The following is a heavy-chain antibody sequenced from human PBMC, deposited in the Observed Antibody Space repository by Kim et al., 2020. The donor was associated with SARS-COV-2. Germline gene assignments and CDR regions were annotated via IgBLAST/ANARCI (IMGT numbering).Heavy chain of an antibody. CDR2: ISGSGGST. V-gene: IGHV3-23*01. CDR3: AKVGSFLEWLSFPAGGYYGMDV. CDR1: GFTFSSYA. J-gene: IGHJ6*02. Sequence: GGSLRLSCAVSGFTFSSYAMSWVRQAPGKGLEWVSAISGSGGSTYYADSVKGRFTISRDNSKNTLYLQMNSLRAEDTAVYYCAKVGSFLEWLSFPAGGYYGMDVWGQGTTVTVSS. D-gene: IGHD3-3*02.